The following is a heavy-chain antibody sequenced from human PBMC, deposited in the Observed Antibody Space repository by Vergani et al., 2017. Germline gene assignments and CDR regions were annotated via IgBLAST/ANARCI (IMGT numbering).Heavy chain of an antibody. J-gene: IGHJ2*01. D-gene: IGHD6-13*01. CDR3: VKDIAASGNYWYFDL. CDR1: GFIFDDYA. CDR2: INWNSDSL. V-gene: IGHV3-9*01. Sequence: EVQLVESGGGLVQPGRYLRLSCAASGFIFDDYAMHWVRQAPGKGLEWVSGINWNSDSLAYADSVKGRFTISRDNAKNSLYLKMNSLRAEDTALYYCVKDIAASGNYWYFDLWGRGTLVTVSS.